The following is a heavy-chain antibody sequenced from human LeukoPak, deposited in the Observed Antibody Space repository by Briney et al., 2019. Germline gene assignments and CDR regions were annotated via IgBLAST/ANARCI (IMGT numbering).Heavy chain of an antibody. V-gene: IGHV3-30*03. D-gene: IGHD3-16*01. J-gene: IGHJ4*02. Sequence: SGGSLRLSCAASGFTLSNSDIHWVRQAPGKGLEWVAIISYDGSDKYYADSVKGRFTISRDNSKNTLYMQMNSLRAEDTAVYYCAGGGNSRHHFDYWGQGTLVTVSS. CDR2: ISYDGSDK. CDR1: GFTLSNSD. CDR3: AGGGNSRHHFDY.